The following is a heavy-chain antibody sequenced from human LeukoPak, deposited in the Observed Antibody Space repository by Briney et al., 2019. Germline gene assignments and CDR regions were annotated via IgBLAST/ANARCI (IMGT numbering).Heavy chain of an antibody. Sequence: GKSLKISCKGSGYSFTSCWIGWVRQLPAKGLEWMGVIYSVDSGTRYRPSLQGQVTISADKSINTAYLQWSSLKASDTAMYYCARRSYCSSTSCYSSYYYYYGMDVWGKGTTVTVSS. J-gene: IGHJ6*04. V-gene: IGHV5-51*01. CDR3: ARRSYCSSTSCYSSYYYYYGMDV. CDR1: GYSFTSCW. CDR2: IYSVDSGT. D-gene: IGHD2-2*01.